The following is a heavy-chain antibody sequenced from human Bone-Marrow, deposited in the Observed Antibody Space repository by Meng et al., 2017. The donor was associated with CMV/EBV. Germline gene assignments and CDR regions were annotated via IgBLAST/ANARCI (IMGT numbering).Heavy chain of an antibody. CDR1: GGSFSGYY. CDR3: ARAFCRSASCYAFDI. V-gene: IGHV4-34*01. J-gene: IGHJ3*02. D-gene: IGHD2-2*01. Sequence: SETLSLTCAVYGGSFSGYYWSWIRQPPGKGLEWIGEIHHSGSTNYNPSLKSRVAISVDTSKNQFSLKLSSVTAADTAVYYCARAFCRSASCYAFDIWGQGTMVTVSS. CDR2: IHHSGST.